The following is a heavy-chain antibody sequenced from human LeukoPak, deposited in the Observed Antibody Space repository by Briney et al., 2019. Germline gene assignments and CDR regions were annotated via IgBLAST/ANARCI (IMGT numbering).Heavy chain of an antibody. V-gene: IGHV4-39*07. CDR2: IFYSGNT. D-gene: IGHD3-10*01. CDR3: ARGFGRSDYYGSGSVFDY. CDR1: GGSINSSSYY. J-gene: IGHJ4*02. Sequence: SETLSLTCTVSGGSINSSSYYWGWIRQPPGKGLEWIGSIFYSGNTYDNPSLKSRVTISVDTSKNQFSLKLSSVTAADTAVYYCARGFGRSDYYGSGSVFDYWGQGTLVTVSS.